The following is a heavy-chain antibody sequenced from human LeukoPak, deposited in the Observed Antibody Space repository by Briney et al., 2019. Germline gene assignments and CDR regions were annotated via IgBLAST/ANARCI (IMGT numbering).Heavy chain of an antibody. Sequence: GGSLRLSCAASGFTFSSYAMSWVRQATGKGLEWVSAISGSGGSTYYADSVKGRFTISRDNSKNTLYLQMNSLRAEDTAVYYCARPLLPYSGYDLWGQGTLVTVSS. CDR3: ARPLLPYSGYDL. CDR2: ISGSGGST. J-gene: IGHJ4*02. D-gene: IGHD5-12*01. V-gene: IGHV3-23*01. CDR1: GFTFSSYA.